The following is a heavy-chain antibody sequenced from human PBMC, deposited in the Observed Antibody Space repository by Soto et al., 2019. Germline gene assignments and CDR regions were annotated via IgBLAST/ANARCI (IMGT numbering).Heavy chain of an antibody. V-gene: IGHV3-23*01. J-gene: IGHJ4*02. D-gene: IGHD2-21*02. Sequence: SCAASGFTFSSYAMSWVRQAPGKGLEWVSAISGSGGSTYYADSVKGRFTISRDNSKNTLYLQMGSLRAEDIAVYYCARGGSDYYFDYWGQGALVTVSS. CDR2: ISGSGGST. CDR1: GFTFSSYA. CDR3: ARGGSDYYFDY.